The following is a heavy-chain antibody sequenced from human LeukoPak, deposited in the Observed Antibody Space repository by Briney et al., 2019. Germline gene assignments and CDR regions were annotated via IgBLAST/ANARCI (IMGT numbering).Heavy chain of an antibody. Sequence: TGGSLRLSCAASGFTFSSYGMHWVRQAPGKGLEWVAFIRYDGSNKYYADSVKGRFTISRDNSKNTLYLQMNSLRAEDTAVYYWAKVGPVAAAGYYFDYWGQGPLVTVSS. CDR1: GFTFSSYG. D-gene: IGHD6-13*01. V-gene: IGHV3-30*02. CDR2: IRYDGSNK. J-gene: IGHJ4*02. CDR3: AKVGPVAAAGYYFDY.